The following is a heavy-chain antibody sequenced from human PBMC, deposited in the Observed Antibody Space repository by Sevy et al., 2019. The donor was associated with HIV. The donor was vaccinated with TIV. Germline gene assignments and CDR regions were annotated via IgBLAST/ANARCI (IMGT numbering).Heavy chain of an antibody. V-gene: IGHV3-9*01. Sequence: GGSLRLSCAASGFIFDDYALHWVRQVPGRGLEWVAGITWNSGKIVYADSVRGRFTISRDNTKNSLHLQMNSLKADDTAFYYCAKARGAMAVVFCGADCYFDSWGRGTVVTVSS. CDR3: AKARGAMAVVFCGADCYFDS. CDR1: GFIFDDYA. D-gene: IGHD2-21*02. J-gene: IGHJ4*02. CDR2: ITWNSGKI.